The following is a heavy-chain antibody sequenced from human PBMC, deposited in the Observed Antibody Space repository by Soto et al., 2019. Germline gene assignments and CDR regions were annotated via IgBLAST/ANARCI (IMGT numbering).Heavy chain of an antibody. J-gene: IGHJ6*02. CDR1: GFTFSSYG. V-gene: IGHV3-33*01. Sequence: GGSLRLSCAASGFTFSSYGMHWVRQAPGKGLEWVAVIWYDGSNKYYADSVKGRFTISRDNSKNTLYLQMNSLRAEDTAVYYCARDKSKAIFGVVSDYYYGMDVWGQGTTVTVSS. CDR2: IWYDGSNK. D-gene: IGHD3-3*01. CDR3: ARDKSKAIFGVVSDYYYGMDV.